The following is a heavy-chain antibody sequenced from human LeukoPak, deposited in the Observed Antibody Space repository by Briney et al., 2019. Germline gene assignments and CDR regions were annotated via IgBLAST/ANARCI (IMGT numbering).Heavy chain of an antibody. Sequence: SETLSLTCTVSGXSISTRGYYWGWIRQPPESGLELIASIFYSGSTYYHPSLKSRVTISVDTSKNQFSLKLSSVTAADTAVYYRARQHTANSNAFDVWGLGTMVTVSS. CDR2: IFYSGST. J-gene: IGHJ3*01. V-gene: IGHV4-39*01. CDR3: ARQHTANSNAFDV. D-gene: IGHD4/OR15-4a*01. CDR1: GXSISTRGYY.